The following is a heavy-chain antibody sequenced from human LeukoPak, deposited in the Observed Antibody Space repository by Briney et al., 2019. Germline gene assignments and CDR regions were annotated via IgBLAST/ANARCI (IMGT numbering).Heavy chain of an antibody. CDR1: GFTFSKYV. CDR3: AKGLRYFDWSPIGDAFDI. Sequence: AGGSLRLSCAASGFTFSKYVVSWVRQAPGKGLEWVSAVTGSGGDAYYSDSAKGRFTISRDNSKNTLYLQMNSLRAEDTAVYYCAKGLRYFDWSPIGDAFDIWGQGTMVTVSS. J-gene: IGHJ3*02. V-gene: IGHV3-23*01. D-gene: IGHD3-9*01. CDR2: VTGSGGDA.